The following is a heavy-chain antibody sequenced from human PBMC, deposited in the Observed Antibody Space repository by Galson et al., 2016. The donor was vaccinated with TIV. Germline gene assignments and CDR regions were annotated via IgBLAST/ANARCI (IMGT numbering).Heavy chain of an antibody. D-gene: IGHD3-22*01. CDR1: GYMFTAYF. J-gene: IGHJ4*02. Sequence: SVKVSCKASGYMFTAYFIHWVRQAPGQGLEWMGRINPNSGATDYAQKFQGRVTMTRDPSISTAYMELSRLTYDDTAVYYCARSYYYDSSAYYFDYWGQGTLVTVSS. CDR3: ARSYYYDSSAYYFDY. CDR2: INPNSGAT. V-gene: IGHV1-2*06.